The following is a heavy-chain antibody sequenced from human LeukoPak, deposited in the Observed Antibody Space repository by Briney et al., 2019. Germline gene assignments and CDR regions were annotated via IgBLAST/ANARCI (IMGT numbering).Heavy chain of an antibody. D-gene: IGHD3-10*01. V-gene: IGHV3-23*01. CDR3: AKGYYHGSGSYYKPTPFHY. Sequence: GGSLRLSCAASGFTFSSYAMSWVRQAPGKGLEWVSAISGSGGSTYYADSVKGRFTISRDNSKNTLYLQMNSLRAEDTAVYYCAKGYYHGSGSYYKPTPFHYWGQGTLVTVSS. J-gene: IGHJ4*02. CDR2: ISGSGGST. CDR1: GFTFSSYA.